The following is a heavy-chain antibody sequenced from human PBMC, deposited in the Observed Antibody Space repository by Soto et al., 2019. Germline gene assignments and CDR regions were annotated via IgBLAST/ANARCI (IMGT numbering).Heavy chain of an antibody. CDR1: GFTFSTYA. CDR2: ISGSGGGT. CDR3: AKGFYGSGSYYNERAFDS. J-gene: IGHJ4*02. Sequence: GGSLRLSCAASGFTFSTYAMTWVRQAPGKGLECVSTISGSGGGTYYADSVKGRFTISRDNPKNTIYLQMNSLRAEDTAVYYCAKGFYGSGSYYNERAFDSWGQGTLVTVS. D-gene: IGHD3-10*01. V-gene: IGHV3-23*01.